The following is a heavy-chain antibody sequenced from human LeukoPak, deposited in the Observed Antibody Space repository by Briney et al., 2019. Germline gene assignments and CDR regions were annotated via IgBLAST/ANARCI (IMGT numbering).Heavy chain of an antibody. CDR2: ISSSSSYI. J-gene: IGHJ6*04. CDR1: GFTFSTYS. V-gene: IGHV3-21*01. Sequence: GGSLRLSCAASGFTFSTYSMNWVRQAPGKGLDWVSSISSSSSYIYYADSVKGRFTISRDNAKNSLYLQMNSLRAEDTAVHYCARVRYDYYYGMDVWGKGTTVTVSS. CDR3: ARVRYDYYYGMDV.